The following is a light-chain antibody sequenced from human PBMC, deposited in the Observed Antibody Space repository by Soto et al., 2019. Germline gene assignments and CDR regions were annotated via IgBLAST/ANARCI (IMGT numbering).Light chain of an antibody. CDR2: AAS. V-gene: IGKV1-39*01. J-gene: IGKJ3*01. Sequence: DIQMTQSPSSLSTSVGDRVTITCRASQYINNYLNWYQQKPGKAPKLLIYAASSLQSGVPSRFSGSGSGTDFTLTISSLQPEDFATYYCQQSYSTLFTFGPGTKVDIK. CDR1: QYINNY. CDR3: QQSYSTLFT.